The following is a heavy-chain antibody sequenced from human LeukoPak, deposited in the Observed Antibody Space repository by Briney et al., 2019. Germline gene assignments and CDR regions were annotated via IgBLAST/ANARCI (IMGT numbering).Heavy chain of an antibody. V-gene: IGHV4-59*01. CDR3: ARSSEGRYYYDSSGYSYYYYYMDV. Sequence: SETLSLTCTVSGGSISSYYWSWIRQPPGKGLEWIGYIYYSGSTNYNPSLKSRVTISVDTSRNQFSLKLSSVTAADTAVYYCARSSEGRYYYDSSGYSYYYYYMDVWGKGTTVTISS. D-gene: IGHD3-22*01. CDR2: IYYSGST. CDR1: GGSISSYY. J-gene: IGHJ6*03.